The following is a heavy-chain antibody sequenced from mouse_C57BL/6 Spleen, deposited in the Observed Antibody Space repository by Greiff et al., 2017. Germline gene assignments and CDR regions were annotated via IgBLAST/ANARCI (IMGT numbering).Heavy chain of an antibody. CDR1: GFNIKDYY. J-gene: IGHJ4*01. CDR2: IDPEDGDT. V-gene: IGHV14-1*01. D-gene: IGHD1-1*01. Sequence: EVQLQQSGAELVRPGASVKLSCTASGFNIKDYYMHWVKQRPEQGLEWIGRIDPEDGDTEYAPKFQGKATMTADTSSNTAYLQLSSLTSEDTAVYYCTTYYGSSPLYAMDYWGQGTLATVSS. CDR3: TTYYGSSPLYAMDY.